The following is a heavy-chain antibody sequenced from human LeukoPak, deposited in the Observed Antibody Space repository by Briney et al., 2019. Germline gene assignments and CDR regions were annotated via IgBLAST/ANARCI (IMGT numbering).Heavy chain of an antibody. Sequence: ASVTLSCKASVNTFTSYDFYWVRQPTAPGQEWMGRMNPNSSNTGYAHKFQGRVTMTRNTSISTAYMELLSLRSEDTAVYYCARGRGESFDYYYYDMDVWGKGTTVTISS. CDR1: VNTFTSYD. CDR2: MNPNSSNT. V-gene: IGHV1-8*01. CDR3: ARGRGESFDYYYYDMDV. J-gene: IGHJ6*03. D-gene: IGHD3-10*01.